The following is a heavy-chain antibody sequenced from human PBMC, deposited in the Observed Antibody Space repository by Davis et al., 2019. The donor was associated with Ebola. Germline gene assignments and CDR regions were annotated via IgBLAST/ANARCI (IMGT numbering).Heavy chain of an antibody. D-gene: IGHD3-10*01. J-gene: IGHJ3*02. V-gene: IGHV5-51*01. CDR3: ARHFSPTSPTGIQASSAWFGWAFDI. CDR1: GYSFISYW. Sequence: GGSLRLSCKGSGYSFISYWIGWVRQMPGKGLEWMGIIYPGDSDTRYSPSFQGQVTISADKSISTAYLQWSSLKASDTAMYYCARHFSPTSPTGIQASSAWFGWAFDIWGQGTMVTVSS. CDR2: IYPGDSDT.